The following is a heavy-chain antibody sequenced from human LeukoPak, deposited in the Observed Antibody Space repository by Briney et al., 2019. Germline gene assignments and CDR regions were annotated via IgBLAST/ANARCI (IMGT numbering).Heavy chain of an antibody. J-gene: IGHJ6*03. CDR1: GFIFSSYE. CDR3: AREYSSSHYYYYYMDV. CDR2: ISSSGSTI. D-gene: IGHD6-6*01. V-gene: IGHV3-48*03. Sequence: GGSLRLSCAASGFIFSSYEMSWVRQAPGKGLEWVSYISSSGSTIYYADSVKGRFTISRDNAKNSLYLQMNSLGAEDTAVYYCAREYSSSHYYYYYMDVWGKGTTVTVSS.